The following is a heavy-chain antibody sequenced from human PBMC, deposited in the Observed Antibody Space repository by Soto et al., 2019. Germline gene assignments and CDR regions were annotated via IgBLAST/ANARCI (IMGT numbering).Heavy chain of an antibody. CDR1: GFTFSSYA. Sequence: SLRLSCAASGFTFSSYAMHWVRQAPGKGLEWVAVISYDGSNKYYADSVKGRFTISRDNSKNTLYLQMNSLRAEDTAVYYCARDHIPIYSYYYYGMDVWGQGTTVTVSS. CDR3: ARDHIPIYSYYYYGMDV. J-gene: IGHJ6*02. CDR2: ISYDGSNK. D-gene: IGHD2-15*01. V-gene: IGHV3-30-3*01.